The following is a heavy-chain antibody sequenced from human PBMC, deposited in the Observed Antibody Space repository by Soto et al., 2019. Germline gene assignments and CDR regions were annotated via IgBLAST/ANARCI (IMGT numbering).Heavy chain of an antibody. CDR3: AKEPVVQGRGWYADY. CDR2: ISGSGDTT. D-gene: IGHD6-19*01. J-gene: IGHJ4*02. Sequence: EVQLLESGGGLVQPGGSLRLSCAASGFTFSTYAMSWVRQAPGQGLEWVSAISGSGDTTYYTDSVQGRFTISGDNSKNPLYLQMNSLRAEDTAVYYCAKEPVVQGRGWYADYWGQGTLVTVSS. CDR1: GFTFSTYA. V-gene: IGHV3-23*01.